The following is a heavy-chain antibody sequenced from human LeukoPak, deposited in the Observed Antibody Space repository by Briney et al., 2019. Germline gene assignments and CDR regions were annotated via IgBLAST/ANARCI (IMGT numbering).Heavy chain of an antibody. CDR1: GGSVSSYY. CDR3: AWVRLSGTYLDAFDI. CDR2: IYYSGST. V-gene: IGHV4-59*02. Sequence: SETLSLTCTVSGGSVSSYYWSWIRQPPGKGLEWIGYIYYSGSTNYNPSLKSRVTISVDTSKNQFSLKLNSITTADTAVYYCAWVRLSGTYLDAFDIWGQGTMVTVSS. J-gene: IGHJ3*02. D-gene: IGHD1-26*01.